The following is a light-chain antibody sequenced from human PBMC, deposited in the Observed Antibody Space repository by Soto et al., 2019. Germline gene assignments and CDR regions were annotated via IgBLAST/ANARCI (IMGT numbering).Light chain of an antibody. Sequence: QSALTQPPSASGSPGQSVTISCTGTSSDVGRYNYVSWYQQHPGKAPKLMLYDVIKRPSGVPGRVSGSKSGNTASLTVSGLQAEDEADYYCSSYADYDNLLFGGGTKVTVL. CDR3: SSYADYDNLL. J-gene: IGLJ2*01. V-gene: IGLV2-8*01. CDR1: SSDVGRYNY. CDR2: DVI.